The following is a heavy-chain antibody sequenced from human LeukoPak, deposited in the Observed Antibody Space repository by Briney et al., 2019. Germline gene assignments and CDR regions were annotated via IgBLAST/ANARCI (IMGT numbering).Heavy chain of an antibody. Sequence: GGSLRLSCAASGFTVSSYYMSWVRQAPGKGLEWVSVIYSGGSTYYADSVKGRFTISRDNSKNTLYLQMNSLRAEDTAVYYCARLYYDYAFSYWGQGTLVTVSS. CDR1: GFTVSSYY. CDR2: IYSGGST. V-gene: IGHV3-53*01. D-gene: IGHD3-16*01. CDR3: ARLYYDYAFSY. J-gene: IGHJ4*02.